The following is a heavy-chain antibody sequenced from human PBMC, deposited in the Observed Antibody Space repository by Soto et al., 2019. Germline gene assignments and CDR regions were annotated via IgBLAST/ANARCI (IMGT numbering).Heavy chain of an antibody. Sequence: SETLSLSSTVSGGSIISDGYYWSWSRQHPGKGLEWIGYIYNSGSTYTNPSLKSRLSISVDTSKNQFSLKLRFVTAADTAVYYCARGAAILGGFDPWGQGTLVTVSS. V-gene: IGHV4-31*03. CDR1: GGSIISDGYY. D-gene: IGHD1-26*01. CDR2: IYNSGST. J-gene: IGHJ5*02. CDR3: ARGAAILGGFDP.